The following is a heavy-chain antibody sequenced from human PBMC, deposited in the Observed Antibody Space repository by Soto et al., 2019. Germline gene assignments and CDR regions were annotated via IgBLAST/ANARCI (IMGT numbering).Heavy chain of an antibody. CDR3: ASYTVMGN. CDR2: ITSSGSTI. CDR1: GFTFSSSE. V-gene: IGHV3-48*03. D-gene: IGHD5-18*01. J-gene: IGHJ4*02. Sequence: EVQLVESGGGLVQPGGSLRLSCAASGFTFSSSEMNWVRQAPGKGLEWISYITSSGSTIYYADSVKGRFTISRDNAKNSLYLQMNSLRAEDMAVYYCASYTVMGNWGQGTLVTVSS.